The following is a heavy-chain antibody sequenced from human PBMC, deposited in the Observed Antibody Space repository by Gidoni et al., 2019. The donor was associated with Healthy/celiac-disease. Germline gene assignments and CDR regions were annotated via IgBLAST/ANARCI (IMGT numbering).Heavy chain of an antibody. D-gene: IGHD2-15*01. CDR3: AREYSLTPGY. J-gene: IGHJ4*02. Sequence: QVQLVQSGAEVKKPGAAVKVSCKASGYTFTSYDMHWGRQAPGQGLECMGRINHSGGSTSYAQKFQGRVTMTRYTSTSTVYMELSSLGSEDTAGYYWAREYSLTPGYWGQGTLVTVSS. CDR1: GYTFTSYD. V-gene: IGHV1-46*01. CDR2: INHSGGST.